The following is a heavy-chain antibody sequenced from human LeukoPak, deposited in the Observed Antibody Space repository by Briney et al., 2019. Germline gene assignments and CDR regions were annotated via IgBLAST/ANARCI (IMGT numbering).Heavy chain of an antibody. V-gene: IGHV4-59*01. CDR1: GGSISNYY. J-gene: IGHJ4*02. CDR2: IYYSGIT. CDR3: ARTRGYGAYCGGDCYPLDY. Sequence: PSETLSLTCTVSGGSISNYYWSWIRQPPGKGLEWIGYIYYSGITNYNPSLKSRVALSVDTSNNQFSLKLSSVTAADTAMYYCARTRGYGAYCGGDCYPLDYWGQGTLVTVSS. D-gene: IGHD2-21*02.